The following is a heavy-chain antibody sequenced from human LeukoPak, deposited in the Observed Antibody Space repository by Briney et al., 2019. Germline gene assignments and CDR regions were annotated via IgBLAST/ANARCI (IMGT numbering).Heavy chain of an antibody. CDR1: GGSISTYY. V-gene: IGHV4-59*01. D-gene: IGHD3-22*01. CDR3: ARIYYDSGAYYRRAFDI. CDR2: IYNSGST. J-gene: IGHJ3*02. Sequence: SETLSLTCTVSGGSISTYYWSWIRQPPGKGLGWIAYIYNSGSTNSNPSLKSRVTISVDTSKNQFSLRLSSVTAADTAVYYCARIYYDSGAYYRRAFDIWGQGTMVSVSS.